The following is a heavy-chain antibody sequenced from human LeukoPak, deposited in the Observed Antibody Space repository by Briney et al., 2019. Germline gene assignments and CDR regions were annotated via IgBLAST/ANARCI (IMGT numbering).Heavy chain of an antibody. J-gene: IGHJ4*02. CDR3: ARDYSSSSRYFDY. CDR2: ISYDGSNK. Sequence: GGSLRLSCAASGFTFSSYAMHWVRQAPGKGLEGVAVISYDGSNKYYADSVKGRFTISRDNSKNTLYLQMNSLRAEDTAVYYCARDYSSSSRYFDYWGQGTLVTVSS. CDR1: GFTFSSYA. D-gene: IGHD6-6*01. V-gene: IGHV3-30*04.